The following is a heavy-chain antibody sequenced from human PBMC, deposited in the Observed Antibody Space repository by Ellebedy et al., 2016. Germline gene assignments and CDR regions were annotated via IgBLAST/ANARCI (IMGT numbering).Heavy chain of an antibody. D-gene: IGHD3-3*01. CDR1: GDSISSGTYY. CDR2: MSTSGNT. CDR3: ATLTIPGGSDS. V-gene: IGHV4-61*02. J-gene: IGHJ4*02. Sequence: SETLSLTXVVSGDSISSGTYYWSWVRQPAGKGLEWIGRMSTSGNTIYNPSLKGRVTMSVDTSKNYFSLELSSVTTADTAVYYCATLTIPGGSDSWGQGTLVTVSS.